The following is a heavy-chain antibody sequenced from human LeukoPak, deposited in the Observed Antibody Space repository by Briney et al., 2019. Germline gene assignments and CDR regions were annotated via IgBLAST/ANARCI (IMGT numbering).Heavy chain of an antibody. CDR1: GYTFTNYG. CDR2: INGGNGNA. CDR3: ARVPLHDSSGHYYPH. V-gene: IGHV1-3*01. Sequence: ASVKVSCKPSGYTFTNYGMHWVRQAPGQRLEWMGWINGGNGNAKYSQNFQGRVTIIRDTSASTAYMELSSLRSEGTAVYYCARVPLHDSSGHYYPHWGQGTLVTVSS. J-gene: IGHJ1*01. D-gene: IGHD3-22*01.